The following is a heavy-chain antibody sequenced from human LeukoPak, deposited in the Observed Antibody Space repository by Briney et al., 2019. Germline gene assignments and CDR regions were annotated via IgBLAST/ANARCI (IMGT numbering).Heavy chain of an antibody. CDR2: MNPNSGNT. CDR1: GYTFTSYD. J-gene: IGHJ5*02. Sequence: GASVKVSCKASGYTFTSYDINWVRQATGQGLEWMGWMNPNSGNTGYAQKFQGRVTMTRNTSISTAYMELSSLRSEDTAVYYCAREDGAFGGSGSYSNWFDPWGQGTLVTVSS. D-gene: IGHD3-10*01. CDR3: AREDGAFGGSGSYSNWFDP. V-gene: IGHV1-8*01.